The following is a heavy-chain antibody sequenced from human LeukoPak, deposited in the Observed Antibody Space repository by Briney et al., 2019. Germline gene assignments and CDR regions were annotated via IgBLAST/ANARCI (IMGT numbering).Heavy chain of an antibody. CDR3: ARVSTEMATSARGYFDY. J-gene: IGHJ4*02. Sequence: ASLRVSCKASGGTFSSYAISWVRQAPRQRLEWVGGIIPIFGAANSAQKFQGRVTITADESTSTAYMGLSSLRSEDTAVYYCARVSTEMATSARGYFDYWGQGTLVTVSS. CDR1: GGTFSSYA. V-gene: IGHV1-69*01. D-gene: IGHD5-24*01. CDR2: IIPIFGAA.